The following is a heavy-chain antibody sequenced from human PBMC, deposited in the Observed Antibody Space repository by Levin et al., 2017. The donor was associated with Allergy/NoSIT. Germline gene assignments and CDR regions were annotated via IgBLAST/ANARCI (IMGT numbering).Heavy chain of an antibody. J-gene: IGHJ3*02. Sequence: ASVKVSCKTSGYSFTTYAMNWLRQAPGQGLEWMGWINTYTGKPIYAPGFTGRFVFSLDTSVSTAYVEINSLKAEDTAVYYCAKDNTGRPFDIWGQGTTITVSS. CDR2: INTYTGKP. CDR1: GYSFTTYA. D-gene: IGHD2-8*02. V-gene: IGHV7-4-1*02. CDR3: AKDNTGRPFDI.